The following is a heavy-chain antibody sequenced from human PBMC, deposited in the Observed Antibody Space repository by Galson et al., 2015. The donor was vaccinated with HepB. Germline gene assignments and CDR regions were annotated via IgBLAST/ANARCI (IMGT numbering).Heavy chain of an antibody. CDR3: ARGDWNDAALVWFLPYYYYMDV. J-gene: IGHJ6*03. Sequence: SVKVSCKASGDTFSSYAISWVRQAPGQGLEWMGGIIPILGIANYAQKFQGRVTITADKSTSTADMELSSLRSEDTAVYYCARGDWNDAALVWFLPYYYYMDVWGKGTTVTVSS. D-gene: IGHD1-1*01. CDR2: IIPILGIA. CDR1: GDTFSSYA. V-gene: IGHV1-69*10.